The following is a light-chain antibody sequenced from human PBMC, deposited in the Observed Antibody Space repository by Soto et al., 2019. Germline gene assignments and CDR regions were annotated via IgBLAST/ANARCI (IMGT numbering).Light chain of an antibody. V-gene: IGKV4-1*01. J-gene: IGKJ1*01. CDR1: QSVLYSSNNKNY. CDR3: QQYFRPWT. Sequence: DIVMTQSPDSLAVSLGERATINCKSSQSVLYSSNNKNYLAWYQQKPGQPPKLLIYWASTRESGVPDRFSSSGSETDFTLTISSLQAENVAVYYCQQYFRPWTFGQGTKVEIK. CDR2: WAS.